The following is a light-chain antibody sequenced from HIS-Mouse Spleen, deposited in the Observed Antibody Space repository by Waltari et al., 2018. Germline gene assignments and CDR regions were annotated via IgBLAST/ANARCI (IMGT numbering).Light chain of an antibody. J-gene: IGLJ3*02. CDR1: SSDVGGYNY. CDR2: DVS. CDR3: SSYTSSSTRV. Sequence: QSALTQPASVSGSPGQSIPIPCTGTSSDVGGYNYVSGYQQHPGKAPKLMIYDVSNRPSGVSNRFSGSKSGNTASLTISGLQAEDEADYYCSSYTSSSTRVFGGGTKLTVL. V-gene: IGLV2-14*03.